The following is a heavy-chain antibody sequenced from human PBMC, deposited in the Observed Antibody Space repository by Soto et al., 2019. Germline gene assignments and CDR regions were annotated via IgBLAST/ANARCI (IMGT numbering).Heavy chain of an antibody. D-gene: IGHD1-26*01. V-gene: IGHV1-2*02. CDR3: AREVGGSYSYFDY. Sequence: QVHLVQSGAEVKQPGASVKVSCKASGYTFTGYYIHWVRQTPGQGLEWMGWINTNTGGTNYAQKFQGRVTMTRDTSFSTAYMELRALRAYDTAVYYCAREVGGSYSYFDYWGPGTRVTVSS. CDR2: INTNTGGT. CDR1: GYTFTGYY. J-gene: IGHJ4*02.